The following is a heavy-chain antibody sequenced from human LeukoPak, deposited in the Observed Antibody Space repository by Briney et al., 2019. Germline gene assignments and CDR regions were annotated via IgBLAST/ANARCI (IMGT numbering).Heavy chain of an antibody. V-gene: IGHV3-48*01. D-gene: IGHD3-22*01. CDR2: ISSSSSTI. CDR1: GFTFSSYS. CDR3: ARAYDSSGYLYYFDY. Sequence: PGGSLRLSCAASGFTFSSYSMNWVRQAPGKGLEWVSYISSSSSTIYYADSVKGRFTISRDNAKNSLYLQMNSLRAEDTAVYYCARAYDSSGYLYYFDYWGQGTLVTVSS. J-gene: IGHJ4*02.